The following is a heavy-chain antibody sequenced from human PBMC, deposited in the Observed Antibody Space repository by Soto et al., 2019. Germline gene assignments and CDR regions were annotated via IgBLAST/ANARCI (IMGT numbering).Heavy chain of an antibody. D-gene: IGHD4-4*01. CDR2: ISNDERST. CDR3: ARDPGHSNMILDY. V-gene: IGHV3-74*01. Sequence: GGSLRLSCAASGFTFGNYLVHWVRQAPGKGLEWVSRISNDERSTTYADSVKGRFTVSRDNAENTVFLQMYSLGVEDTAVYYCARDPGHSNMILDYWGQGSLVTVSS. CDR1: GFTFGNYL. J-gene: IGHJ4*02.